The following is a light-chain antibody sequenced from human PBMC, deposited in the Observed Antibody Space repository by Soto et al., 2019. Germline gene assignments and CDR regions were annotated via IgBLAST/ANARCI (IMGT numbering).Light chain of an antibody. Sequence: DIQMTQSPSSLSASVGDRFTIACRASQDTCNYLAWYKQKPGKSPKLLIYCASTLQSGVPSLFSGSGSGTDFTLTISSLQPEDVATYYCQIYISGPPWTFGQGTRVELK. V-gene: IGKV1-27*01. CDR3: QIYISGPPWT. CDR2: CAS. J-gene: IGKJ1*01. CDR1: QDTCNY.